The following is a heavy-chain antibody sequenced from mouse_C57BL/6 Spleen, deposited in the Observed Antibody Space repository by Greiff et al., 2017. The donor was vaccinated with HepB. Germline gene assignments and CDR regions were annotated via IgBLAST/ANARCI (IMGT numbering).Heavy chain of an antibody. J-gene: IGHJ4*01. Sequence: AAAAVAFSRYWMSWVRRAPGKGLEWIGEINPDSSTINYAPSLKDKFIISRDNAKNTLYLQMSKVRSEDTALYYCARRDDGYYDAMDYWGQGTSVTVSS. CDR2: INPDSSTI. V-gene: IGHV4-1*01. CDR1: AVAFSRYW. D-gene: IGHD2-3*01. CDR3: ARRDDGYYDAMDY.